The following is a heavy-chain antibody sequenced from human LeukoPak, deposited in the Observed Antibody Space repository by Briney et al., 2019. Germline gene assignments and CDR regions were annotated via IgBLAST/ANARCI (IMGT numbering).Heavy chain of an antibody. CDR3: AKCVYSNIFYWFDP. CDR1: GFPFEDYG. Sequence: GGSLRLSCEASGFPFEDYGMHRVRQAPGKGLEWVSLITGNGVSTYYADSVKGRFTISRDNSKNSLYLQMNSLRTEDTALYYCAKCVYSNIFYWFDPWGQGTLVSVSS. V-gene: IGHV3-43*02. J-gene: IGHJ5*02. D-gene: IGHD6-13*01. CDR2: ITGNGVST.